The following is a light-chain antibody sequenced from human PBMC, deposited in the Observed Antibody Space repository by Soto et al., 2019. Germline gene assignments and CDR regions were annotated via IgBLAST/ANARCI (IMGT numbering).Light chain of an antibody. CDR3: QQRSNWPGLT. Sequence: EIVLTQSPATLSLSPGERATLSCRASQSVSSYLAWYQQKPGQAPRLLIYDASNRATGIPARFSGSGSGTDFTLNICSLEPEDFAVYYCQQRSNWPGLTFGGGTKVEIK. V-gene: IGKV3-11*01. J-gene: IGKJ4*01. CDR2: DAS. CDR1: QSVSSY.